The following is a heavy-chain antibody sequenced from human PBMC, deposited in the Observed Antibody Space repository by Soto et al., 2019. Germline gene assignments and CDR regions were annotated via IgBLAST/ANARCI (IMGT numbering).Heavy chain of an antibody. D-gene: IGHD3-3*01. CDR3: TKRRNVLRFLEWSSGMEV. Sequence: HPGGSLRLSCAASGLTFSNYGMHWVRQAPGKGLEWVAFISGDGSNKYYADSMKGRFTMSRDNSKSTLYLQMNSLGVEDTAVYYCTKRRNVLRFLEWSSGMEVWGQGTTVTVSS. CDR1: GLTFSNYG. V-gene: IGHV3-30*18. J-gene: IGHJ6*02. CDR2: ISGDGSNK.